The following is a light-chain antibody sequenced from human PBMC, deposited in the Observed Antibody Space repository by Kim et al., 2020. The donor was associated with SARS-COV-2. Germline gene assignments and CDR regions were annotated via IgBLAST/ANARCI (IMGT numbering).Light chain of an antibody. Sequence: SPGERAPLSCRASQGVRSNDLAWYQQKPGQAPRLLIYPASTRATGIPDRFSGSGSETYFTLTISRLEPEDFAVYYCQQYGDPTRTFGRGTKVDIK. CDR3: QQYGDPTRT. CDR2: PAS. J-gene: IGKJ4*02. V-gene: IGKV3-20*01. CDR1: QGVRSND.